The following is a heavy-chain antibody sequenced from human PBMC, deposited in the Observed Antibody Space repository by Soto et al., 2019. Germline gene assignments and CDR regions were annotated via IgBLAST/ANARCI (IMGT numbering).Heavy chain of an antibody. V-gene: IGHV4-4*02. J-gene: IGHJ4*02. CDR1: GGSISNSNW. D-gene: IGHD1-26*01. Sequence: QVQMQESGPGLVKPSGTLSLTCGVFGGSISNSNWWTWVRQPPGKGLEWIGEIYHSGSTNYNSSLMSPVTISLDKVNNQFSLKLTSVTAADTAVYYCAHRPIVGAAIWGQGTLVTVSS. CDR2: IYHSGST. CDR3: AHRPIVGAAI.